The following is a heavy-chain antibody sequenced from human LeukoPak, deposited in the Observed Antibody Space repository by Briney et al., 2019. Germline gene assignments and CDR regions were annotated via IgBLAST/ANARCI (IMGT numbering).Heavy chain of an antibody. CDR3: ARVYLERLTAGYFDH. Sequence: GGSLRLSCTASGFTFSSYAMSWVRQAPGKGLKWVSSISESGDTPYYADSVKGRFTISRDNSKNTLYLQMNSLRDEDSAAYYCARVYLERLTAGYFDHWGQGTWVTVSP. J-gene: IGHJ4*02. V-gene: IGHV3-23*01. D-gene: IGHD2-8*01. CDR2: ISESGDTP. CDR1: GFTFSSYA.